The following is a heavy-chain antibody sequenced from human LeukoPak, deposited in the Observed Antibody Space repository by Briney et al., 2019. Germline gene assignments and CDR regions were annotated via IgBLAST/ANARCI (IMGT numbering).Heavy chain of an antibody. V-gene: IGHV3-21*01. CDR2: ISSSSSYI. Sequence: GGSLRLSCAASGFTFSSYSMNWVRQAPGKGLEWVSSISSSSSYIYYADSVKGRFAISRDNAKNSLYLQMNSLRAEDTAVYYCARDSGYAGMDVWGQGTTVTVSS. CDR1: GFTFSSYS. CDR3: ARDSGYAGMDV. J-gene: IGHJ6*02. D-gene: IGHD5-12*01.